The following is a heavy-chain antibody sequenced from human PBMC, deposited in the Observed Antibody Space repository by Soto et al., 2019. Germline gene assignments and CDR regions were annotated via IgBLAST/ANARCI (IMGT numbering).Heavy chain of an antibody. CDR3: AVSIGARYFDS. J-gene: IGHJ4*02. V-gene: IGHV4-30-4*01. CDR2: ISYSGST. Sequence: QVQLQESGPGLVKPSQTLSLTCTVSGGSISSGDYYWSWIRQPPGKGLEWIGYISYSGSTYYNPSHKSRGTISVDTSKNQFSLKLSSVTAADTAVYYCAVSIGARYFDSWGQGTLVTVSS. CDR1: GGSISSGDYY. D-gene: IGHD6-6*01.